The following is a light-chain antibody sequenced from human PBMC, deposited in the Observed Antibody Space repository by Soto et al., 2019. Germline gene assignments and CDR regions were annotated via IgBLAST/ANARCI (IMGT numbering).Light chain of an antibody. CDR3: CSYAGSYTRYV. CDR2: DVS. V-gene: IGLV2-11*01. Sequence: QSALTQPRSVSGSPGQSVTISCTGTSSDVGGYNYVSWYQQHPGKAPKLMIYDVSKRPSGVPDRFSGSKSGNTASLTISVLQAEDEADYYCCSYAGSYTRYVFGTGTKVTVL. J-gene: IGLJ1*01. CDR1: SSDVGGYNY.